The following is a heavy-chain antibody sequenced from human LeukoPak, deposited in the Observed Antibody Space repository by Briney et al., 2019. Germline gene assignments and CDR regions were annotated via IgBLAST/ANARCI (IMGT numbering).Heavy chain of an antibody. CDR2: IYPGDSDT. Sequence: GESLKISCKGSGYSLISYGIGRVRQMPGEDVEWMAIIYPGDSDTKYSPSFQGQVTISVDKSMSTAYLQWSSLKASDSAMYYCARLGYTGYDPFDYWGQGTLVTVSS. J-gene: IGHJ4*02. CDR1: GYSLISYG. V-gene: IGHV5-51*01. CDR3: ARLGYTGYDPFDY. D-gene: IGHD5-12*01.